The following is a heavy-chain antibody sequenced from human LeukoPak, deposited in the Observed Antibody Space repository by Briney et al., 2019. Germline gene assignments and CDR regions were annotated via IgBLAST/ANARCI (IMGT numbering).Heavy chain of an antibody. CDR3: ARVRGGYYPERVY. Sequence: SETLPLTRRVSDVSIRSYYWSWIRQPPGKGLEWIGHIYYSGTIKYNPSLKCRVTISVDVPNNQFSLNLRSVTAADTAVYYCARVRGGYYPERVYWAQGTLVTVSS. D-gene: IGHD5-24*01. J-gene: IGHJ4*02. V-gene: IGHV4-59*01. CDR1: DVSIRSYY. CDR2: IYYSGTI.